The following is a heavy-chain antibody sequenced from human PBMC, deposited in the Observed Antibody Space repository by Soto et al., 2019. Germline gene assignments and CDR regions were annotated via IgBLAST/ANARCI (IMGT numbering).Heavy chain of an antibody. Sequence: GASVKVSCKASGYTFTSYGISWVGQAPGQGRDRMGWISAYNGNTNYAQKLQGRVTMTTDTSTSTAYMELRSLRSDDTAVYYCARGRSDLGATVFSFYYYGMDVWGQGTTVTVS. V-gene: IGHV1-18*04. CDR3: ARGRSDLGATVFSFYYYGMDV. D-gene: IGHD1-26*01. CDR2: ISAYNGNT. J-gene: IGHJ6*02. CDR1: GYTFTSYG.